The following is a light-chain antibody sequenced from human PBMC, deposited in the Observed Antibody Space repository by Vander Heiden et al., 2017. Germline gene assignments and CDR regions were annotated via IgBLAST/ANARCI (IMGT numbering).Light chain of an antibody. CDR1: QGISSY. CDR2: AAS. Sequence: AIRMTPSPSSFSASTGDRVTITCRASQGISSYLAWYQQKPGKAPKLLIYAASTLQSGVPSRFSGSGSGTDFTLTISCLQSEDFATYYCQQDYSYPRTFGHGTKVDMK. CDR3: QQDYSYPRT. J-gene: IGKJ3*01. V-gene: IGKV1-8*01.